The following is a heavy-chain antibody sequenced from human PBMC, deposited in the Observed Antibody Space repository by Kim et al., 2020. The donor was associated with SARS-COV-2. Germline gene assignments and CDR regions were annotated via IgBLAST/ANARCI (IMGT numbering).Heavy chain of an antibody. CDR1: GFTFSSDG. Sequence: GGSLRLSCAASGFTFSSDGMHWVRQAPGKGLEWVAVISYDGSNKYYADSVKGRFTISRDNSKNTLYLQMNSLRAEDTAVYYCAKGAWYYYYGMDVWGQGTTVTVSS. CDR3: AKGAWYYYYGMDV. CDR2: ISYDGSNK. V-gene: IGHV3-30*18. J-gene: IGHJ6*02.